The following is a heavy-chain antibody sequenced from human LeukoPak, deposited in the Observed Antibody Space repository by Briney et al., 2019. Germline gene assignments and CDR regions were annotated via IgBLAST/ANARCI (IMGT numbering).Heavy chain of an antibody. Sequence: SETLSLTCAVYGGSFSGYYWSWIRQPPGKGLEWIGEINQSGSTNYNPSLKSRVTISVDTSKNQFSLKLSSVTAADTAVYYCARDENYDFWSGYYRGAPFDPWGQGTLVTVSS. J-gene: IGHJ5*02. V-gene: IGHV4-34*01. D-gene: IGHD3-3*01. CDR3: ARDENYDFWSGYYRGAPFDP. CDR1: GGSFSGYY. CDR2: INQSGST.